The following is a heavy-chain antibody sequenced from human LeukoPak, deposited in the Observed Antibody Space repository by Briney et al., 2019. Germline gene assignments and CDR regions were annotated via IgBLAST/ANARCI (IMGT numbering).Heavy chain of an antibody. D-gene: IGHD6-19*01. J-gene: IGHJ4*02. Sequence: SVKVSCKASGGTFSSYAISWVRQAPGQGLEWMGRIIPIFGTANYAQKFQGRVTITTDESTGTAYMELSSLRSEDTAVYYCARDLSLGIAVAEGYFDYWGQGTLVTVSS. V-gene: IGHV1-69*05. CDR2: IIPIFGTA. CDR3: ARDLSLGIAVAEGYFDY. CDR1: GGTFSSYA.